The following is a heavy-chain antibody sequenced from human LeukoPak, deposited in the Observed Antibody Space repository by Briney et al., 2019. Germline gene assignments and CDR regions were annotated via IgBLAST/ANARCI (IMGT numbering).Heavy chain of an antibody. CDR1: GYSISSGYY. Sequence: SETLSLTCTVSGYSISSGYYWGWIRQPPGKGLEWIGSIYHSGSTYYNPSLKSRVTISVDTSKNQFSLKLSSVTAADTAVYYCARDMNRDGYNSLFDYWGQGTLVTVSS. D-gene: IGHD5-24*01. CDR3: ARDMNRDGYNSLFDY. CDR2: IYHSGST. J-gene: IGHJ4*02. V-gene: IGHV4-38-2*02.